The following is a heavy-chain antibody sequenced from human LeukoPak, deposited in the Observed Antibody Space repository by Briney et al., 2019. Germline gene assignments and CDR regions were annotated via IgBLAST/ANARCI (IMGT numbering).Heavy chain of an antibody. CDR2: INHSGST. CDR3: ARLRLGELSLSYYFDY. Sequence: PSETLSLTCAVYGGSFSGYYWSWIRQPPGKGPEWIGEINHSGSTNYNPSLKSRVTISVDTSKNQFSLKLSSVTAAGTAVYYCARLRLGELSLSYYFDYWGQGTLVTVSS. J-gene: IGHJ4*02. D-gene: IGHD3-16*02. V-gene: IGHV4-34*01. CDR1: GGSFSGYY.